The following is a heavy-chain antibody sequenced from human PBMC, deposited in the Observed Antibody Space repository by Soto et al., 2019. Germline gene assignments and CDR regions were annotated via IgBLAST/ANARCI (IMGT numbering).Heavy chain of an antibody. V-gene: IGHV3-21*01. CDR1: GFTFSSYS. J-gene: IGHJ3*02. D-gene: IGHD3-10*01. CDR3: ARDPQRRITMVRGASPHAFDI. CDR2: ISSSSSYI. Sequence: EVQLVESGGGLVKPGGSLRLSCAASGFTFSSYSMNWFRQAPGKGLEWASSISSSSSYIYYADSVKGRFTISRDNAKNSTYLQMNSLRAEDTAVYYCARDPQRRITMVRGASPHAFDIWGQGTMVTVSS.